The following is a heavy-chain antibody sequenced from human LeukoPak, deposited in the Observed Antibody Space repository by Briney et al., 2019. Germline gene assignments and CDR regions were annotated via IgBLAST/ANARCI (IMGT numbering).Heavy chain of an antibody. CDR2: IYYSGST. Sequence: SETLSLTCTVSGGSISSSSYYWGWIRQPPGKGLEWIGSIYYSGSTNYNPSLKSRVTISVDTSKNQFSLKLSSVTAADTAVYYCARGPTEYSSSSPNYYYYYMDVWGKGTTVTVSS. CDR3: ARGPTEYSSSSPNYYYYYMDV. J-gene: IGHJ6*03. CDR1: GGSISSSSYY. D-gene: IGHD6-6*01. V-gene: IGHV4-39*07.